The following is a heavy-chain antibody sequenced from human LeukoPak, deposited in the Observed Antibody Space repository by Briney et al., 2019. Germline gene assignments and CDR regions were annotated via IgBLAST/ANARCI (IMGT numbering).Heavy chain of an antibody. CDR3: AAVSYYDSSGYYN. Sequence: SVKVSCKASGFTFTSSAMQWVRQARGQRLGWIGWIVVGSGNTNYAQKFQERVTITRDMSTSTADMELSSLRSEDTAVYYCAAVSYYDSSGYYNWGQGTLVTVSS. J-gene: IGHJ4*02. D-gene: IGHD3-22*01. CDR2: IVVGSGNT. V-gene: IGHV1-58*02. CDR1: GFTFTSSA.